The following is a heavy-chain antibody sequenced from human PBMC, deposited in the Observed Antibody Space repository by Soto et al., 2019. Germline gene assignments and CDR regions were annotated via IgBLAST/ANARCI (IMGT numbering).Heavy chain of an antibody. J-gene: IGHJ6*02. CDR2: IYHSGST. CDR1: GGSISSSNW. Sequence: SETLSLTCAVSGGSISSSNWWSWVRQPPGKGLEWIGEIYHSGSTNYNPSLKSRVTISVDKSKNQFSLKLSSVTAADTAVYYCARLTTVTTAPYYYYGMDVWGQGTTVTVSS. D-gene: IGHD4-4*01. V-gene: IGHV4-4*02. CDR3: ARLTTVTTAPYYYYGMDV.